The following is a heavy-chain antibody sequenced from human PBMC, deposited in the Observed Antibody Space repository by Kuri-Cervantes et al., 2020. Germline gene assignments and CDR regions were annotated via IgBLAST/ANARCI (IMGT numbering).Heavy chain of an antibody. CDR2: IYHSGST. D-gene: IGHD3-10*01. CDR1: GGSFSSTTNY. Sequence: SETLSLTCTVSGGSFSSTTNYWDWIRQPPGQGLEWIGEIYHSGSTNYNPSLKSRVTISVDKSKNQFSLKLSSVTAADTAVYYCARGTLSGTHDYWGQGTLVTVSS. CDR3: ARGTLSGTHDY. V-gene: IGHV4-39*07. J-gene: IGHJ4*02.